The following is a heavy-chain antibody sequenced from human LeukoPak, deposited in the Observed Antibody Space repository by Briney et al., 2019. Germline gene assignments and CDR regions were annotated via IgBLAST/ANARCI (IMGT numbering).Heavy chain of an antibody. D-gene: IGHD6-6*01. V-gene: IGHV4-31*03. CDR3: ARDAEYSSPFFDY. CDR1: GGSISSGGYY. Sequence: SETLSLTCTVSGGSISSGGYYWSWIRQHPGKGLEWIGYIYYSGSTYYNPSLKSRVTISVDTSKNQFSLKLSSVTAADTAVYYCARDAEYSSPFFDYWGQGTLVTVSS. CDR2: IYYSGST. J-gene: IGHJ4*02.